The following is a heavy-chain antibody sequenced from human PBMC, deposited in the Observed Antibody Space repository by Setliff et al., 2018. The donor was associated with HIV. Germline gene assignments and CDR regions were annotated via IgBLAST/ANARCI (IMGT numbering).Heavy chain of an antibody. Sequence: GASVKVSCKASGYTFTSYDINRVRQATGQGLEWMGWMNPNSGNTGYAQKFQGRVTMTRNTSISTAYMELSSLRSEDTAVYYSARMVRGVMSFDYWGQGTLVTVS. J-gene: IGHJ4*02. CDR3: ARMVRGVMSFDY. V-gene: IGHV1-8*02. CDR2: MNPNSGNT. D-gene: IGHD3-10*01. CDR1: GYTFTSYD.